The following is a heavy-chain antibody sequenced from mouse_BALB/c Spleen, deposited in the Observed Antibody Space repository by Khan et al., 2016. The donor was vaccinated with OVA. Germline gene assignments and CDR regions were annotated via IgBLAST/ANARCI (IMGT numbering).Heavy chain of an antibody. Sequence: QVQLKESGPGLVAPSQSLSITCTVSGFSLTSYGVHWVRQPPGKGLEWLGIIWAGGSTNYNSALMSRLSISKDNSKSQVFLKMNSLQTDDTGMCYCARDTTATHYWGQGTLVTVSA. D-gene: IGHD1-2*01. V-gene: IGHV2-9*02. J-gene: IGHJ3*01. CDR2: IWAGGST. CDR1: GFSLTSYG. CDR3: ARDTTATHY.